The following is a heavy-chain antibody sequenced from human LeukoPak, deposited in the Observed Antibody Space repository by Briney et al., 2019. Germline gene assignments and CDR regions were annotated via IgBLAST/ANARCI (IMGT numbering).Heavy chain of an antibody. D-gene: IGHD2-15*01. CDR1: GFTYRTYA. Sequence: GGSLRLSCAASGFTYRTYAMTWVRQGPGKGLEWVSAISGGGGSTYYADSVKGRFTISRDNSKNTLYLQMNTLRAEDTAVYYCAKDRYCGGGTCYWSYFDYWGQGTLVTVSS. CDR2: ISGGGGST. CDR3: AKDRYCGGGTCYWSYFDY. V-gene: IGHV3-23*01. J-gene: IGHJ4*02.